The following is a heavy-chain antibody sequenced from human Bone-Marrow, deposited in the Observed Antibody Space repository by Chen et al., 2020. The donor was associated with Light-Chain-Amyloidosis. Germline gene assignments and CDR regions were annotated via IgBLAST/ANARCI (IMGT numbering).Heavy chain of an antibody. D-gene: IGHD5-12*01. V-gene: IGHV5-51*01. CDR2: IYPDDSDA. CDR3: ARRRDGYNFDY. CDR1: GYTFPNYW. Sequence: EVQLEQSGPEVKKPGESLKISCKGSGYTFPNYWIGWVRQMPGKGLEWMGVIYPDDSDARYIPSFEGQVTISADKSITTAYLQWRSLKASDTAMYYCARRRDGYNFDYWGQGTLVTVS. J-gene: IGHJ4*02.